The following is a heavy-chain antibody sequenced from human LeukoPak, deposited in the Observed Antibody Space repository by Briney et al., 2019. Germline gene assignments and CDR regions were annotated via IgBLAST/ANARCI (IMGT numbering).Heavy chain of an antibody. Sequence: SETLSLTCAVYGGSFSGYYWSWIRQPPGKGLEWIGEISHTGSTNYNPSLKSRVTISVDTSKNQFSLKLSSVTAADTAVYYCARHRMLRYSSSWCYFDYWGQGTLVTVSS. CDR1: GGSFSGYY. CDR3: ARHRMLRYSSSWCYFDY. D-gene: IGHD6-13*01. CDR2: ISHTGST. V-gene: IGHV4-34*01. J-gene: IGHJ4*02.